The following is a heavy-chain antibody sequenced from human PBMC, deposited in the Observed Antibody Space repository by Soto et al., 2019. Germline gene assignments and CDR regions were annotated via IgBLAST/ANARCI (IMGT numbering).Heavy chain of an antibody. CDR1: GFTFSDAW. D-gene: IGHD3-9*01. J-gene: IGHJ4*02. V-gene: IGHV3-15*07. Sequence: EVKLVESGGGLVKPGGSLRLSCAASGFTFSDAWMNWVRQSPGTGLEWVARLKSKADGETTDYAEPVRGRFSISRDDSQDMLYLQMDSLKTDDTALYYCTTDTSSDWFKAFDYWGQGILVTVSS. CDR3: TTDTSSDWFKAFDY. CDR2: LKSKADGETT.